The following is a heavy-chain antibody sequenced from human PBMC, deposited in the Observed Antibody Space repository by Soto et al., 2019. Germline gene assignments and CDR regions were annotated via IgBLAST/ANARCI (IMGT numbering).Heavy chain of an antibody. V-gene: IGHV1-46*03. J-gene: IGHJ5*02. Sequence: EASVKVSCKVSGYTLTELSMHWVRQAPGKGLEWMGIINPSGGSTSYAQKFQGRVTMTRDTSTSTVYMELSSLRSEDTAVYYCARGHVVVVPAAQILPPGEPTAPNNWFDPWGQGTLVTVSS. D-gene: IGHD2-2*01. CDR1: GYTLTELS. CDR2: INPSGGST. CDR3: ARGHVVVVPAAQILPPGEPTAPNNWFDP.